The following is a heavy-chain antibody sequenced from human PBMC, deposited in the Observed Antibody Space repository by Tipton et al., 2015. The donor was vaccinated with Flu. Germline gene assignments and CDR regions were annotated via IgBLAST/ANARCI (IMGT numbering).Heavy chain of an antibody. D-gene: IGHD4-17*01. CDR3: ARALTTVTKDY. CDR2: INEDGSDK. Sequence: SLRLSCAASGFTFSGYWMSWVRQAPGKGLEWVANINEDGSDKYYVDSVKGRFTVSRDNAKNSLYLQMNSLRAEDTAVYYCARALTTVTKDYWGQGTVVTVSS. CDR1: GFTFSGYW. J-gene: IGHJ4*02. V-gene: IGHV3-7*03.